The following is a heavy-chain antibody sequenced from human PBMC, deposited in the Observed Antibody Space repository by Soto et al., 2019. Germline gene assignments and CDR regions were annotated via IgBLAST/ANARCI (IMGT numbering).Heavy chain of an antibody. CDR3: AKENTFADY. CDR1: GFTLSSHG. D-gene: IGHD2-2*02. V-gene: IGHV3-30*18. Sequence: QVQLVESGGGVVQPGRSLRLSCAASGFTLSSHGMHWVRQAPGKGLEWVAVLSHDGSNKFYAVSVEGRFTISRDDSKNTLYLQMNSLRAEETAMYYCAKENTFADYWGHGTLVTVSP. CDR2: LSHDGSNK. J-gene: IGHJ4*01.